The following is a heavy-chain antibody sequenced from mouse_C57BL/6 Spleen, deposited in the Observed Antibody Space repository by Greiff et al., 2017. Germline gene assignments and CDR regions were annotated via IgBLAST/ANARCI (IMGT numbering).Heavy chain of an antibody. CDR3: VRQDYGSSYFAY. V-gene: IGHV10-1*01. CDR1: GFSFNTYA. Sequence: DVQLVESGGGLVQPKGSLKLSCAASGFSFNTYAMNWVRQAPGKGLEWVARIRSKSNNYATYYADSVKDRFTISRDDSESMLYLQMNNLKTEDTAMYYCVRQDYGSSYFAYWGQGTLVTVSA. CDR2: IRSKSNNYAT. J-gene: IGHJ3*01. D-gene: IGHD1-1*01.